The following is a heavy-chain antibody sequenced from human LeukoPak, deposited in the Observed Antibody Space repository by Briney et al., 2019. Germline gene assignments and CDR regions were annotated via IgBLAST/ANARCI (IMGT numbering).Heavy chain of an antibody. J-gene: IGHJ4*02. CDR3: TKPITFGGVIVPFDY. Sequence: GGSLRLSCAASGFTFSSYAMSWVRQAPGKGLERVSAISGSGGSTYYADSVKGRFTISRDNSKNTLYLQMNSLRAEDTAVYFCTKPITFGGVIVPFDYWGQGTLVTVSS. V-gene: IGHV3-23*01. CDR2: ISGSGGST. D-gene: IGHD3-16*02. CDR1: GFTFSSYA.